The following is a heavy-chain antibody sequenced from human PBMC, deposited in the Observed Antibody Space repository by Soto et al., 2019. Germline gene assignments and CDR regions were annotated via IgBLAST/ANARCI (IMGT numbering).Heavy chain of an antibody. D-gene: IGHD2-2*02. CDR3: ARQKTCSGTSCNNYFDP. V-gene: IGHV4-39*01. CDR1: GGSISSSSYY. CDR2: MYYSGST. Sequence: KTSETLSLTCTVSGGSISSSSYYWGWIRQPPGKGLEWIGSMYYSGSTYYNPSLKSRVTISVDTSKNQFSLKLSSVTAADTAVYYCARQKTCSGTSCNNYFDPWGQGTLVTVSS. J-gene: IGHJ5*02.